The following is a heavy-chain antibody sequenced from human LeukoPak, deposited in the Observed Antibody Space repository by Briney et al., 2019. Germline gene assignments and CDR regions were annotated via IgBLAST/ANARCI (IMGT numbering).Heavy chain of an antibody. CDR1: EVSIRSYG. J-gene: IGHJ4*02. Sequence: GGSLRLSCTSSEVSIRSYGRHWVLQAPGKGPEWVATISFDGSNKYYAASVKGRFTISRDNPKNTLYLQMNSLRAEDSAMYYCARVPYGDYGSWGQGTLVTVSS. CDR3: ARVPYGDYGS. CDR2: ISFDGSNK. D-gene: IGHD4-17*01. V-gene: IGHV3-30*03.